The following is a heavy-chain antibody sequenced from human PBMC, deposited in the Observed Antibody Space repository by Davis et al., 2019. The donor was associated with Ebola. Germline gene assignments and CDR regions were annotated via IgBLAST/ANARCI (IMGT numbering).Heavy chain of an antibody. Sequence: MPLETLSLTCTVSGGSISSYSWSWIRQPPGKGLEWIGYIYYSGSTNCNPSLKSRVTISVDTSKNQFSLKLSSVTAADTAVYYCARVRTAAAGLDYWGQGTLVTVSS. CDR1: GGSISSYS. D-gene: IGHD6-13*01. V-gene: IGHV4-59*01. CDR2: IYYSGST. J-gene: IGHJ4*02. CDR3: ARVRTAAAGLDY.